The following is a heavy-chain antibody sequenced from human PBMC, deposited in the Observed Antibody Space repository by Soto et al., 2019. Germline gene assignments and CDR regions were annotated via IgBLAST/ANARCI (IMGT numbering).Heavy chain of an antibody. CDR3: ARDHLILPAHDFFYGSDV. Sequence: GGSLRLSCEVSGFTFSMYSMSWVRQSPGKGLEWVAKIPQDGVDGHYADSVKGRFIISRDNDKNSLHLQLNNLRAGDTAVYYCARDHLILPAHDFFYGSDVWGRGATVTVSS. CDR1: GFTFSMYS. CDR2: IPQDGVDG. V-gene: IGHV3-7*03. D-gene: IGHD2-21*02. J-gene: IGHJ6*02.